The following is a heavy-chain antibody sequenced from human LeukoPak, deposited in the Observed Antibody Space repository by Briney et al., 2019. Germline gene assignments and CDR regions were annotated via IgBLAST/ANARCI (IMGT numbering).Heavy chain of an antibody. Sequence: SETLSLTCTVSGGSISSYYWSWIRQPPGKGLEWIGYIYYSGSTNYNPSLKSRVTISVDTSKNQFSLKLSSVTAADTAVCYCARDSSGYYPYYYGMDVWGQGTTVTVSS. J-gene: IGHJ6*02. CDR1: GGSISSYY. V-gene: IGHV4-59*01. CDR3: ARDSSGYYPYYYGMDV. CDR2: IYYSGST. D-gene: IGHD3-22*01.